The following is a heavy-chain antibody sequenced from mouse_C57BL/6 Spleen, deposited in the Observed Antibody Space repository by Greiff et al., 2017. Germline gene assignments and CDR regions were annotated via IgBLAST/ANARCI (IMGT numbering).Heavy chain of an antibody. D-gene: IGHD2-5*01. CDR3: ATTRSNPAGFAY. Sequence: VQLQQSGAELVRPGASVKLSCTASGFNIKDDYMHWVKQRPEQGLEWIGWIDPENGDTEYASKFQGKATITADTSSNTAYLQLSSLTSEDTAVYYCATTRSNPAGFAYWGQGTLVTVSA. CDR1: GFNIKDDY. J-gene: IGHJ3*01. V-gene: IGHV14-4*01. CDR2: IDPENGDT.